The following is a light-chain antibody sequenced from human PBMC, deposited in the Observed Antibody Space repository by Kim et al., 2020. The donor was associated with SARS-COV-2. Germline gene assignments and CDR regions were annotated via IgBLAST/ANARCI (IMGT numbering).Light chain of an antibody. J-gene: IGLJ1*01. V-gene: IGLV2-14*04. CDR3: SSYARSSSYV. CDR1: SSDVGAYKY. CDR2: DVS. Sequence: GQSFTISCTGTSSDVGAYKYVSWYQQHPGKAPELMIFDVSERPSGISNRFSGSKSGNTASLTISGLQAEDEADYYRSSYARSSSYVFGTGTKVTVL.